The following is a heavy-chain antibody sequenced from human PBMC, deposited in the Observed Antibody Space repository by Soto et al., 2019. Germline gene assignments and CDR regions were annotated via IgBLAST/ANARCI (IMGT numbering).Heavy chain of an antibody. CDR2: ISGSGGST. CDR3: AKLFFYYDSSGYYQSDAFDI. Sequence: GGSLRLSCAASGFTFSSYAMSWVRQAPGKGLEWVSAISGSGGSTYYADSVKGRFTISRDNSKNTLYLQMNSLRAEDTAVYYCAKLFFYYDSSGYYQSDAFDIWGQGTMVTV. J-gene: IGHJ3*02. V-gene: IGHV3-23*01. CDR1: GFTFSSYA. D-gene: IGHD3-22*01.